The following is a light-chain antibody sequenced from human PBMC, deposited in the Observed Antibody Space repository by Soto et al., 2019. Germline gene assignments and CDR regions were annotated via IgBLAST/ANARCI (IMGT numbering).Light chain of an antibody. CDR1: TSNIGSNT. CDR2: SNN. V-gene: IGLV1-44*01. CDR3: AVLDDSLNAYV. J-gene: IGLJ1*01. Sequence: QSVLTQPPSASGTLGQRVTISCSGSTSNIGSNTVNWYQQLPGTAPKLVIYSNNQRPSGVPDRFSGSRSDTSASLAISGLQSEDEADYYCAVLDDSLNAYVFGTGTKVTVL.